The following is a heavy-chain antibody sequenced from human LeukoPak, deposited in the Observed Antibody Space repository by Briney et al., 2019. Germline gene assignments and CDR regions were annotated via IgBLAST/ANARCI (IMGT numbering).Heavy chain of an antibody. V-gene: IGHV4-4*07. CDR2: IYTSGST. CDR1: GGSISSYY. Sequence: SETLSLTCTVSGGSISSYYWSWIRQPAGKGLEWIGRIYTSGSTNYNPSLKSRVTISVDKSKNQFSLKLNSVTAADTAVYYCARGATSCYYDSSGYYSGRLFDYWGQGTLVTVSS. J-gene: IGHJ4*02. D-gene: IGHD3-22*01. CDR3: ARGATSCYYDSSGYYSGRLFDY.